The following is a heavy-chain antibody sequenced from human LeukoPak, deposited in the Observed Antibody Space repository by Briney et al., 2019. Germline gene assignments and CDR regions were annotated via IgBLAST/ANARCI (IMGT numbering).Heavy chain of an antibody. CDR3: AREGGYCSGGSCRFFDY. V-gene: IGHV3-21*06. D-gene: IGHD2-15*01. J-gene: IGHJ4*02. Sequence: GGSLRLSCAASGFTFSSSSMNWARQAPGKGLEFVSSISPSSSYIYYADSVKGRFTISRDDAKNSLFLQMNSLRAEDTAVYYCAREGGYCSGGSCRFFDYWGQGTLVTVSS. CDR1: GFTFSSSS. CDR2: ISPSSSYI.